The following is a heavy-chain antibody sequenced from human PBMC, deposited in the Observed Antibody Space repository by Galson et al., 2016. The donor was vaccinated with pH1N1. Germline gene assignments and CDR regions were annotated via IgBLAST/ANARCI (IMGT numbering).Heavy chain of an antibody. Sequence: SLRLSCAASGFIFSDYWMHWVRQAPGKGLEWVANIRQDGSEKYYVDSVKGRFTISRDNAKNSLYLQMNSLRAEDTAVYYCARRYFDRWGRGTLVTVSS. CDR1: GFIFSDYW. J-gene: IGHJ2*01. CDR3: ARRYFDR. V-gene: IGHV3-7*01. CDR2: IRQDGSEK.